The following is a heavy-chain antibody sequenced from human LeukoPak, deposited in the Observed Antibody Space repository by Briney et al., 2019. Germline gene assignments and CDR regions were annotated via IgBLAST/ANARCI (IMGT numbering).Heavy chain of an antibody. Sequence: GGSLRLSCAASGFTFSGSAMHWVRQASGKGLEWVGRTRSKANSYATAYAASVKGRFTISRDDSENTAYLQMNSLKTEDTAVYYCASVKYSSSWYSDYYYYYMDVWGKGTTVTISS. CDR2: TRSKANSYAT. D-gene: IGHD6-13*01. CDR3: ASVKYSSSWYSDYYYYYMDV. J-gene: IGHJ6*03. V-gene: IGHV3-73*01. CDR1: GFTFSGSA.